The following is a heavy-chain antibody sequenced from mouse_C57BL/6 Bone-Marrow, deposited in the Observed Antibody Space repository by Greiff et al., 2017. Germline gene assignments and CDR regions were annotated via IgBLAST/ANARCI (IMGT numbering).Heavy chain of an antibody. V-gene: IGHV1-55*01. CDR3: ARADYGSYAYVGY. Sequence: QVQLQQPGAELVKPGASVKMSCKASGYTFTSYWITWVKQRPGQGLEWIGDIYPGSGSTNYNEKFKSKATLTVDTSSSTAYMQLSSLTSEDSAFYVCARADYGSYAYVGYWGQGASVTVAA. CDR1: GYTFTSYW. D-gene: IGHD2-4*01. J-gene: IGHJ4*01. CDR2: IYPGSGST.